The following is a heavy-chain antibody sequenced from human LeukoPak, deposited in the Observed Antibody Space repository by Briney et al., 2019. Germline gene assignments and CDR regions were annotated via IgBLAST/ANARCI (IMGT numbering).Heavy chain of an antibody. CDR2: INHSGST. CDR3: ARDGVETGIYMDV. CDR1: GGSFSGYY. J-gene: IGHJ6*03. D-gene: IGHD3-3*01. V-gene: IGHV4-34*01. Sequence: SETLSLTCAVYGGSFSGYYWSWIRQPPGKGLEWIGEINHSGSTNYNPSLKSRVTISVDTSKNQFSLKLSSVTAADTAVYYCARDGVETGIYMDVWGKGTTVTVSS.